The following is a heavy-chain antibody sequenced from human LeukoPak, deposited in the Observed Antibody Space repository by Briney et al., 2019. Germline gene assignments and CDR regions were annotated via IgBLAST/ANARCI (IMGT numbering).Heavy chain of an antibody. J-gene: IGHJ4*02. CDR3: AREVTRDYYDSSGLDY. D-gene: IGHD3-22*01. CDR2: IWYDGSNK. CDR1: GFTFSSYG. V-gene: IGHV3-33*01. Sequence: GGSLRLSCAASGFTFSSYGMPWVRQAPGKGLEWVAVIWYDGSNKYYADSVKGRFTISRDNSKNTLYLQMNSLRAEDTAVYHCAREVTRDYYDSSGLDYWGQRTLVTVSS.